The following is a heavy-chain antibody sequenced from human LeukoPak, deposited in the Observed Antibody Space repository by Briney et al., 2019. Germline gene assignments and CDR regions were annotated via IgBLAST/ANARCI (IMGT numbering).Heavy chain of an antibody. V-gene: IGHV3-30*02. J-gene: IGHJ6*03. D-gene: IGHD2-21*02. CDR2: IRYDGSNK. CDR1: GFTFSNYW. Sequence: GGSLRLSCAASGFTFSNYWMNWVRQAPGKGLEWVAFIRYDGSNKYYADSVKGRFTISRDNSKNTLYLQMNSLRAEDTAVYYCAKGGCGGDCFGDFYYMDVWGKGTTVTISS. CDR3: AKGGCGGDCFGDFYYMDV.